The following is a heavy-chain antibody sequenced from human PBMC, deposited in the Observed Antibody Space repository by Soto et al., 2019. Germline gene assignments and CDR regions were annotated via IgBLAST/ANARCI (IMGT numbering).Heavy chain of an antibody. Sequence: GGSLRLSCAASGFTFSNAWMNWVRQAPGKGLEWVGRIKSKTDGGTTDYAAPVKGRFTISRDDSKNTLYLQMNSLKTEDTAVYYCTTDSDGGRYGSGSYYQYYYYGMDVWGQGTTVTVSS. D-gene: IGHD3-10*01. CDR2: IKSKTDGGTT. V-gene: IGHV3-15*07. CDR1: GFTFSNAW. J-gene: IGHJ6*02. CDR3: TTDSDGGRYGSGSYYQYYYYGMDV.